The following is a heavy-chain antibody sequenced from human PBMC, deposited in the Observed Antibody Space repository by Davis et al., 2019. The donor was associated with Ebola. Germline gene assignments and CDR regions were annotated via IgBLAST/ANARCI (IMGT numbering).Heavy chain of an antibody. CDR3: ARHWGSEYGDSNMYYFDQ. J-gene: IGHJ4*02. V-gene: IGHV4-39*01. D-gene: IGHD3-16*01. Sequence: SETLSLTCTVSGGSISSSSYYWGWIRQPPGKGLEWIGTIHHRGSTFYNPSLKSRLTISVDTSKNQFSLRLTSVTATDTAVYYCARHWGSEYGDSNMYYFDQWGQGTLVAVS. CDR1: GGSISSSSYY. CDR2: IHHRGST.